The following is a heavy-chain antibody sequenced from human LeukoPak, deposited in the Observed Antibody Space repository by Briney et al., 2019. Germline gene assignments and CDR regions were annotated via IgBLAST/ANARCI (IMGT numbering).Heavy chain of an antibody. Sequence: SETLSLTCTASGDPITTSSDYKWTWIRQTPRKGLEWIGYIYYSGSTNYNPSLQSRVTISVDTSNNQFSLRLTSVTAADTAVYYCAREYSAFDYWGQGALVTVSS. V-gene: IGHV4-61*08. CDR3: AREYSAFDY. CDR2: IYYSGST. J-gene: IGHJ4*02. D-gene: IGHD5-12*01. CDR1: GDPITTSSDY.